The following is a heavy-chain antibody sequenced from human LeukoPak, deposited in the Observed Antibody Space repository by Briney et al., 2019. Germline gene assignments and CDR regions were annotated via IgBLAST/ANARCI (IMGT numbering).Heavy chain of an antibody. J-gene: IGHJ4*02. CDR2: IYYSGST. V-gene: IGHV4-59*12. CDR3: ARVPTVTHYFDY. CDR1: SASISSYY. D-gene: IGHD4-17*01. Sequence: SETLSLTCTVSSASISSYYWSWIRQPPGKGLEWIGYIYYSGSTNYNPSLKSRVTISVDTSKNQFSLKLSSVTAADTAVYYCARVPTVTHYFDYWGQGTLVTVSS.